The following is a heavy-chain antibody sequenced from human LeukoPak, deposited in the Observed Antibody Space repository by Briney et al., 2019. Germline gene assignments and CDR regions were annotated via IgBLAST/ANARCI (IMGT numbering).Heavy chain of an antibody. V-gene: IGHV3-21*01. D-gene: IGHD2-2*01. Sequence: GGSLRLSCAASGFTFSSYSMNWVRQAPGKGLEWVSSISSSSSYIYYADSVKGRFTISRDNAKNSLYLQMNSLRAEDTAVYYCASGGCSSTSCYDYWGQGTLVTVSS. CDR2: ISSSSSYI. J-gene: IGHJ4*02. CDR1: GFTFSSYS. CDR3: ASGGCSSTSCYDY.